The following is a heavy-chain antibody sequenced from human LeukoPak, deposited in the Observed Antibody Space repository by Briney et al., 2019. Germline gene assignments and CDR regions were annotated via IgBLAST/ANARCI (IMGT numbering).Heavy chain of an antibody. CDR1: GGSIRSYY. D-gene: IGHD4-17*01. V-gene: IGHV4-59*01. CDR3: ATKGDDYGDLHFDY. CDR2: IYYSGST. J-gene: IGHJ4*02. Sequence: SETLSLTCTVSGGSIRSYYWSWIRQPPGKGLEWIGHIYYSGSTNYNPSLKSRVTISVDTSQNQFSLKLSSVTAADTAVYYCATKGDDYGDLHFDYWGQGTLVTVSS.